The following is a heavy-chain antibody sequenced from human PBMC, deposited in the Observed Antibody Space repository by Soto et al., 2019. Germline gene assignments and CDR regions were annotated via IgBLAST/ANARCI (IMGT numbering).Heavy chain of an antibody. CDR1: GYAFTSYG. Sequence: ASVKVSCKASGYAFTSYGINWVRRAPGQGLEWVGWMSTYNENKVYAQKLQGRVAMTMDAATSTAYLELGPLRSEDTAVYYCAKDAHEAGTSDVWGQGTMLTVSS. J-gene: IGHJ3*01. V-gene: IGHV1-18*01. CDR3: AKDAHEAGTSDV. D-gene: IGHD1-7*01. CDR2: MSTYNENK.